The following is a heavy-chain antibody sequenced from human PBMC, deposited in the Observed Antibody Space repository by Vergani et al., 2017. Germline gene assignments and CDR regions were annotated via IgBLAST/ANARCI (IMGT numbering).Heavy chain of an antibody. J-gene: IGHJ2*01. CDR2: IGGSGVHT. D-gene: IGHD6-13*01. V-gene: IGHV3-23*01. Sequence: EVQLLESGGGLLQPGGSLRLSCAASGFTFSSYAMSWVRQAPGKGLEWVSLIGGSGVHTYYADSVKGRFTISRDNAKNSLYLQMDSLRAEDTALYYCVKDIAASGNYWYFDLWGRGTLVTVSS. CDR1: GFTFSSYA. CDR3: VKDIAASGNYWYFDL.